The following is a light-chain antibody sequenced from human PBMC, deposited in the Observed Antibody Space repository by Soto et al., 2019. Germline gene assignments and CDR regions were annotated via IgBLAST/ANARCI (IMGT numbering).Light chain of an antibody. CDR3: QHCDYLPI. CDR1: HDITSF. J-gene: IGKJ3*01. Sequence: DIQMTQSPSSLSASVGDRVTITCQASHDITSFLNWYQHNPGRAPKLLIYDASILEAWVPTRFSGSGSGTHFTFTISSLQPEDVATYYCQHCDYLPIFGPGTTVDFK. CDR2: DAS. V-gene: IGKV1-33*01.